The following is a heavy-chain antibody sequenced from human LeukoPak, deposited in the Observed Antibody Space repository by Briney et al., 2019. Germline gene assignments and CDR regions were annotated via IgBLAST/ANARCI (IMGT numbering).Heavy chain of an antibody. CDR1: RFTFADYG. D-gene: IGHD3-10*01. V-gene: IGHV3-20*04. CDR2: ANRNGGTT. CDR3: AKDIGYYGSGKNGMDV. Sequence: PGGSLRLFCAASRFTFADYGMSGVRQAPGKGLEWVSGANRNGGTTSYADSVKGRFTISRDNAKNSLYLQMNSLRAEDTALYYCAKDIGYYGSGKNGMDVWGQGTTVTVSS. J-gene: IGHJ6*02.